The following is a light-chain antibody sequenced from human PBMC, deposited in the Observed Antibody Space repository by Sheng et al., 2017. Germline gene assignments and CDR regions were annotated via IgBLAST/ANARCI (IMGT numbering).Light chain of an antibody. Sequence: IQMTQSPSSLSASVGDRVTITCRASQGISSYLNWYQQKPGKAPKLLIYAASSLQSGVPSKFSGSGSGTDFTLTITSLQPEDFATYYCQQYYSYPMSFGPGTKVDIK. CDR1: QGISSY. V-gene: IGKV1-39*01. CDR3: QQYYSYPMS. J-gene: IGKJ3*01. CDR2: AAS.